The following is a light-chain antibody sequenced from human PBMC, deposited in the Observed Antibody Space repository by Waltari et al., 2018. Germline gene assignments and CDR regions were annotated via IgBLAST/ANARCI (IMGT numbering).Light chain of an antibody. CDR2: DVV. CDR3: CSYAGRKTLI. CDR1: NSDIGDYNY. Sequence: QSALTQPASVSGSPGQSITIPCTGTNSDIGDYNYVSWYHQHPGRVPKLIIYDVVKRPSGISDRFSGSKSGNTASLTISGLQPEDKSHYFCCSYAGRKTLIFGGGTELTV. V-gene: IGLV2-23*02. J-gene: IGLJ2*01.